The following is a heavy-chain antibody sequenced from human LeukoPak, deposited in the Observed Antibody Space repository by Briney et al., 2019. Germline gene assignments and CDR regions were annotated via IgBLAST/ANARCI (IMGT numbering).Heavy chain of an antibody. D-gene: IGHD3-22*01. CDR3: ARSALTMIVDY. V-gene: IGHV4-59*01. J-gene: IGHJ4*02. Sequence: NTSETLSLTCTVSGGSTTSYYWSWIRQPPGKGLEWIGYIYYSGSTRYNPSLKSRVAISIDTSKNQFSLKLRSVTAADTAVYYCARSALTMIVDYWGQGTLVTVSS. CDR1: GGSTTSYY. CDR2: IYYSGST.